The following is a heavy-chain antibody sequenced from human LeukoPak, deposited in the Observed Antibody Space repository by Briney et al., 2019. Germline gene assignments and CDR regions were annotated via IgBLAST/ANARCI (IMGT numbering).Heavy chain of an antibody. Sequence: PGGSLRLSCAASGFTFSSYAMHWVRQAPGKGLEYVSTINSNGGSTNYANSVKGRFTISRDNSKNTLYLQMGSLRGEDMAVYFCARSLGLDLHYYYYMDVWGKGTTVTVSS. D-gene: IGHD1-26*01. CDR2: INSNGGST. CDR1: GFTFSSYA. CDR3: ARSLGLDLHYYYYMDV. J-gene: IGHJ6*03. V-gene: IGHV3-64*01.